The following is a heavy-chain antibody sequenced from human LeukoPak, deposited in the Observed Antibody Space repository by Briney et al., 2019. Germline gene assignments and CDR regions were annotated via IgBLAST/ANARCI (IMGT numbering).Heavy chain of an antibody. CDR2: VNPSGGST. J-gene: IGHJ4*02. Sequence: GASVKVSCKASGYTFTSYYMHWVRQAPGQGLEWMGIVNPSGGSTSYAQKFQGRVTMTRDTSTSTVYMELSSLRSEDTAVYYCARSPSIAAAGTAIDYWGQGTLVTVSS. CDR3: ARSPSIAAAGTAIDY. D-gene: IGHD6-13*01. CDR1: GYTFTSYY. V-gene: IGHV1-46*01.